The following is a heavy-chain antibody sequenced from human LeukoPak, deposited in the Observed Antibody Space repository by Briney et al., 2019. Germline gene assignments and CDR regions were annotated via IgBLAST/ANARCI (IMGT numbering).Heavy chain of an antibody. Sequence: GGSLRLSCAASGFTFSSYAMNWVRQAPGKGLEWVSTISGTGSTYYADSVKGRFTVSRDNSKDTLFLQMHSLRPGDTAVYYCVREDTPATANYWGQGTLVTISS. J-gene: IGHJ4*02. D-gene: IGHD2-21*02. CDR3: VREDTPATANY. CDR2: ISGTGST. CDR1: GFTFSSYA. V-gene: IGHV3-23*01.